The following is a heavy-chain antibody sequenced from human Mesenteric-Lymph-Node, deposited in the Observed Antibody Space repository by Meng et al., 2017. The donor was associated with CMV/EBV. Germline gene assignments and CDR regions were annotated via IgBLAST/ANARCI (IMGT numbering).Heavy chain of an antibody. CDR1: GGSISSGGYY. Sequence: GSLRLSCTVSGGSISSGGYYWGWIRQSPGKGLEWIGSIYYSGGSTYYNPSLKSRVTISVDTSKNQFSLKLSSVTAADTAMFYCARDKVPSGTYFPYYFDSWGQGTLVTVSS. CDR3: ARDKVPSGTYFPYYFDS. J-gene: IGHJ4*02. D-gene: IGHD1-26*01. V-gene: IGHV4-39*07. CDR2: IYYSGGST.